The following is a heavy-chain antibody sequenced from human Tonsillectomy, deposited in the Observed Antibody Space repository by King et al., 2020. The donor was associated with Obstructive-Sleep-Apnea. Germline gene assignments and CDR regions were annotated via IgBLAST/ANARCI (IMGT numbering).Heavy chain of an antibody. CDR1: GGYISTYY. Sequence: VQLQESGPGLVKPSETLSLTCTVSGGYISTYYWSWIRQPPGKGLEWIGYIYYTGSSNYNPSLKSRVTISVDTSKNQFSLNLSSVTAPDTAVYYCARAPYGSGIIDWFDPWGQGTLVTVSS. CDR3: ARAPYGSGIIDWFDP. D-gene: IGHD3-10*01. CDR2: IYYTGSS. J-gene: IGHJ5*02. V-gene: IGHV4-59*01.